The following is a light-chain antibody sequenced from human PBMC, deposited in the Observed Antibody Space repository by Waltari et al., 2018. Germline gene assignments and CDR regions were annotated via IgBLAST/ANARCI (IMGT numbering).Light chain of an antibody. CDR1: QSVNTY. V-gene: IGKV3-20*01. CDR2: GAY. J-gene: IGKJ1*01. Sequence: IVLTQSPGTLSLSPGERATLSCRASQSVNTYLAWYQEKPGQAPRLLIHGAYTRAAGIADECSGSGSGTEFSLTISRLEAEDCAVYYCQHHVRLPATFGQGTKVEIK. CDR3: QHHVRLPAT.